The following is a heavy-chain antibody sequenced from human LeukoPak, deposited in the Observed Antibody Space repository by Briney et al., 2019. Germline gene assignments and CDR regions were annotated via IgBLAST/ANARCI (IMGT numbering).Heavy chain of an antibody. CDR2: INSNSGGT. Sequence: ASVKVSCKVSGYTLTELSMHWVRQAPGKGLEWMGWINSNSGGTIYAQKFQGRVTITRNTSISTAYMELSSLRSEDTAVYYCARGLQSYYDYVWGSYRYLHYYYMDVWGKGTTVTISS. V-gene: IGHV1-2*02. J-gene: IGHJ6*03. D-gene: IGHD3-16*02. CDR1: GYTLTELS. CDR3: ARGLQSYYDYVWGSYRYLHYYYMDV.